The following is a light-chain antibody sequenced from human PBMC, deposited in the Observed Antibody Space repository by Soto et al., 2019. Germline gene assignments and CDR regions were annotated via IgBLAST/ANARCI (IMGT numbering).Light chain of an antibody. V-gene: IGKV3-20*01. CDR2: GAS. CDR1: QSISSSF. CDR3: QQYDTSPWT. Sequence: EIVLTQSPFTLSLSPGERATLSCRASQSISSSFLAWYQQKPGQAPRLLIYGASSRATGIPDRFSGSGSGTDFTLTISSLQPEDFAVYHCQQYDTSPWTFGRGTKVEIK. J-gene: IGKJ1*01.